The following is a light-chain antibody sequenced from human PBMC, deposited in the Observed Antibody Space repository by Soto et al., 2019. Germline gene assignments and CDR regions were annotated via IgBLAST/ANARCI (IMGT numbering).Light chain of an antibody. V-gene: IGLV2-11*01. CDR2: DVS. CDR3: CSYAGSPYV. J-gene: IGLJ1*01. CDR1: SSDVGGYKY. Sequence: QSVLTQPRSVSGSPGQSVTISCTGTSSDVGGYKYVSWYQQHPGKAPKLMIYDVSERPSGVPERFSGSKSGNTASLTISGLHAEDEADYYCCSYAGSPYVFGTGTKVTVL.